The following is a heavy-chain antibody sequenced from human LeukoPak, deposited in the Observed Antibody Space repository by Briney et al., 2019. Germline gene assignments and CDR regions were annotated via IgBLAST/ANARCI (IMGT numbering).Heavy chain of an antibody. CDR1: GCTISSSSFY. J-gene: IGHJ4*02. Sequence: SETLSLTCTVSGCTISSSSFYWGWIRQPPGKGLEWIGSISYSGSTYYNPSLKSRVTISVDTSKNQLSLKLSSVTAADTAVYYCASPGGSSSWWGQGTLVTVSS. CDR3: ASPGGSSSW. V-gene: IGHV4-39*01. CDR2: ISYSGST. D-gene: IGHD6-13*01.